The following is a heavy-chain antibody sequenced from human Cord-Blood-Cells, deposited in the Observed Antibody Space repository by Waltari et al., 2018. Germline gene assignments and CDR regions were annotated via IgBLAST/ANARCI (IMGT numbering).Heavy chain of an antibody. CDR2: ISGSGGST. CDR3: AKDLRRSYYYYYGMDV. CDR1: GFTFSGYA. V-gene: IGHV3-23*01. Sequence: GFTFSGYAMSVVCPAPGKGLEWVSAISGSGGSTYYADAVKGRFTISRDNSKITLYLQMNGLRAEDTAVYYCAKDLRRSYYYYYGMDVWGQGTTVTVSS. J-gene: IGHJ6*02.